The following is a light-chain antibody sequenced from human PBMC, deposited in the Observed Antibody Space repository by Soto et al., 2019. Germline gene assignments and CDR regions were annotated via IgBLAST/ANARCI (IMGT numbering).Light chain of an antibody. V-gene: IGKV3-15*01. CDR2: GAS. CDR3: QQYNSWPLT. CDR1: QSISTK. Sequence: EIVMTQSPATLSMSPGERATLSCRASQSISTKVAWYQQKPGQAPRLLIYGASTRATGVPARFSGSGSGTAFTLSISSLQSEHFAVYYCQQYNSWPLTFGGGTKVELK. J-gene: IGKJ4*01.